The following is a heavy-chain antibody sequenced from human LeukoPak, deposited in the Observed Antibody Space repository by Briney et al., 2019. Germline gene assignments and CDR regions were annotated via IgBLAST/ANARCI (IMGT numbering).Heavy chain of an antibody. CDR2: IYHSGST. CDR1: GDSISSGGFY. V-gene: IGHV4-31*03. Sequence: SETLSLTCTVSGDSISSGGFYWSWLRQHPGKGLEWIGYIYHSGSTYYNPSLKSRVIISVDTSKNQFSLKLSSVTAADTAVYYCARVTRTGTVDYWGQGTLVTVSS. CDR3: ARVTRTGTVDY. J-gene: IGHJ4*02. D-gene: IGHD1-7*01.